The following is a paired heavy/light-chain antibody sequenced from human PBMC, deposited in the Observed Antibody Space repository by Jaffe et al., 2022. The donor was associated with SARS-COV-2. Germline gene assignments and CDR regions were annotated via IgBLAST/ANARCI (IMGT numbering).Heavy chain of an antibody. CDR3: CAGVYDSSGYYNIEYYFDY. J-gene: IGHJ4*02. CDR1: GFTFDDYA. D-gene: IGHD3-22*01. CDR2: ISWNSGSI. Sequence: EVQLVESGGGLVQPGRSLRLSCAASGFTFDDYAMHWVRQAPGKGLEWVSGISWNSGSIGYADSVKGRFTISRDNAKNSLYLQMNSLRAEDTALYYCCAGVYDSSGYYNIEYYFDYWGQGTLVTVSS. V-gene: IGHV3-9*01.
Light chain of an antibody. CDR2: WAS. CDR1: QSVLYSSNNKNY. Sequence: DIVMTQSPDSLAVSLGERATINCKSSQSVLYSSNNKNYLAWYQQKPGQPPKLLIYWASTRESGVPDRFSGSGSGTDFTLTISSLQAEDVAVYYCQQYYSTPPPTFGPGTKVDIK. V-gene: IGKV4-1*01. CDR3: QQYYSTPPPT. J-gene: IGKJ3*01.